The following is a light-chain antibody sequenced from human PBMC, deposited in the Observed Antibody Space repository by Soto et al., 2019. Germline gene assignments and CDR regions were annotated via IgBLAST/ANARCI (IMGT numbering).Light chain of an antibody. CDR3: QQYDDFPLT. CDR2: NAS. CDR1: QDIATF. V-gene: IGKV1-33*01. Sequence: DIQMTQSPSSLSASAGDRITITCQASQDIATFLNWYQQKPGKAPRLLIYNASTLKPGDTSRFSGSGSGTDFTFTISSPQPEDIATYYCQQYDDFPLTFGGGTKVDIK. J-gene: IGKJ4*01.